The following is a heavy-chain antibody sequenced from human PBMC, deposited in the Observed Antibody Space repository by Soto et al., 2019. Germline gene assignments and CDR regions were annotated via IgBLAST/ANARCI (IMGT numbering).Heavy chain of an antibody. J-gene: IGHJ2*01. CDR3: ARDSPLWYFDL. CDR1: GGSISSYY. Sequence: QVQLQESGPGLVKPSEPLSLTCTVSGGSISSYYWSWIRQPPGKGLEWIGYIYYSGSTYYNPYLKSRVTISVDTSKNQFSLKLSSVTATDTAVYYCARDSPLWYFDLWVRGTLVTVSS. CDR2: IYYSGST. V-gene: IGHV4-59*01.